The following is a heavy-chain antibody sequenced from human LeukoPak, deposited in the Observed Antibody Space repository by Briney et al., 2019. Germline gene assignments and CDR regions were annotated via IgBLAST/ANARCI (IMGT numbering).Heavy chain of an antibody. CDR2: MNPNSGNT. V-gene: IGHV1-8*01. Sequence: ASVKVSCKASGYTFTSYDINWVRQATGQGLEWMGWMNPNSGNTGYAQKFQGRVTMTRNTSISTAYMELSGLRSEDTAVYYCARVTQGDTAIDYWGQGTLVTVSS. CDR3: ARVTQGDTAIDY. CDR1: GYTFTSYD. D-gene: IGHD5-18*01. J-gene: IGHJ4*02.